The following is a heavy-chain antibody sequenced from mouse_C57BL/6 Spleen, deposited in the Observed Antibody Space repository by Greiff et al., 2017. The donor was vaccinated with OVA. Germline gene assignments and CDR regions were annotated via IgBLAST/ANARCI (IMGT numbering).Heavy chain of an antibody. CDR1: GFNIKDYY. V-gene: IGHV14-2*01. Sequence: VQLQQSGAELVKPGASVKLSCTASGFNIKDYYMHWVKQRTEQGLEWIGRIDPEDGETKYAPKFQGKATITADTSSNTAYLQLSSLTSEDTAVYYGARGDYYDGSSEEGYAMDYWGQGTSVTVSS. J-gene: IGHJ4*01. CDR2: IDPEDGET. D-gene: IGHD1-1*01. CDR3: ARGDYYDGSSEEGYAMDY.